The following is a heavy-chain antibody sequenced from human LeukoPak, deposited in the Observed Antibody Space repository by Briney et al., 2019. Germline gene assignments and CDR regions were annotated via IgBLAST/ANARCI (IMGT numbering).Heavy chain of an antibody. CDR1: GYTFTSYD. J-gene: IGHJ6*03. Sequence: ASVKVSCKASGYTFTSYDINWVRQATGQGLEWMGWMNPNSGNTGYAQKFQGRVTMTRNTSISTAYMELSSLRSEDTAVYYCARRGDTQKRRYYYMDVWGKGTTVTVSS. D-gene: IGHD1-1*01. CDR3: ARRGDTQKRRYYYMDV. V-gene: IGHV1-8*01. CDR2: MNPNSGNT.